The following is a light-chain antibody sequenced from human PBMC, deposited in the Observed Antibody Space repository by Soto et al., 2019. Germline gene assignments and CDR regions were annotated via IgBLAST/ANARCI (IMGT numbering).Light chain of an antibody. CDR1: QSVRSN. J-gene: IGKJ1*01. CDR2: GAS. V-gene: IGKV3-15*01. CDR3: QHYGSSPET. Sequence: EIVMTQSPATLSVSPGERATLSCRASQSVRSNLAWYQQKPGQSPRLLIYGASTRATGIPARFSGSGSGTDFTLTISRLEPEDFAVYYCQHYGSSPETFGQGTKVDIK.